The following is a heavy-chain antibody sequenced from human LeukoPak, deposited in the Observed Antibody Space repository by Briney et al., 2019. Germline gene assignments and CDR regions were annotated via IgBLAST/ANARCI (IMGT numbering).Heavy chain of an antibody. CDR1: GYTFTSYA. Sequence: ASVKVYCTASGYTFTSYAMHWVRQAPGQRLEWMGWINAGNGNATYTQKFQDRVTFTRDTSASTAYMDLSSLRSEDTAVYYCARVSSGWHGYLDYWGQGTPVTVSS. CDR3: ARVSSGWHGYLDY. J-gene: IGHJ4*02. V-gene: IGHV1-3*01. CDR2: INAGNGNA. D-gene: IGHD6-25*01.